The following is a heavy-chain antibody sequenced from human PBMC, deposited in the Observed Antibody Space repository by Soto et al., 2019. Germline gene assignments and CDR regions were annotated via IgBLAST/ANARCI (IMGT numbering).Heavy chain of an antibody. CDR2: AFHTGGT. V-gene: IGHV4-59*01. Sequence: SETLSLTCTVSNDSIGRYYWSWIRQPPGRGLEWIGYAFHTGGTNYNPSLKSRVTISVDSSKSQFALKLTSVTAADTAVYFCASSELATLRDTKYIHHWGQGTLVTVSS. CDR1: NDSIGRYY. J-gene: IGHJ1*01. D-gene: IGHD5-12*01. CDR3: ASSELATLRDTKYIHH.